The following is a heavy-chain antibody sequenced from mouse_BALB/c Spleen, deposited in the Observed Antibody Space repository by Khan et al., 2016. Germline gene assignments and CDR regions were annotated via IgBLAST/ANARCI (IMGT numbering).Heavy chain of an antibody. Sequence: EVQLVESGPGLVKPSQSLSLTCTVTGYSITTDYAWNWIRQFPGNKLEWMGFISYSGNTKYNPSLKSRISITRDTSKHQFFLQLKAVTAEDTARCCCAIVYGGDFDYWGPGTTLTVSS. CDR3: AIVYGGDFDY. J-gene: IGHJ2*01. CDR1: GYSITTDYA. CDR2: ISYSGNT. V-gene: IGHV3-2*02. D-gene: IGHD1-1*01.